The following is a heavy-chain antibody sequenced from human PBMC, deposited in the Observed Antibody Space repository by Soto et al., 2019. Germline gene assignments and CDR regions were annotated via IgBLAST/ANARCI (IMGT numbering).Heavy chain of an antibody. CDR1: GGSVSGYY. V-gene: IGHV4-59*08. Sequence: SETLSLTCTVSGGSVSGYYWSWIRQPPGKGLEWIGYIYYSGSTNYNPSLKSRVTISVDTSKNQFSLKLRSVTAADTAVYYCARSIVVVVAASFDYYMDVWGKGTTVTVSS. D-gene: IGHD2-15*01. CDR3: ARSIVVVVAASFDYYMDV. J-gene: IGHJ6*03. CDR2: IYYSGST.